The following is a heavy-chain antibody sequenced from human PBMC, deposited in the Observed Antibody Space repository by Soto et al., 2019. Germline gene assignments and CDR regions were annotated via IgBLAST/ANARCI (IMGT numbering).Heavy chain of an antibody. J-gene: IGHJ6*03. CDR3: ARVDGDPYYYYYMDV. V-gene: IGHV4-39*07. D-gene: IGHD4-17*01. CDR2: IYYSGST. CDR1: GGSISSSSYY. Sequence: SETLSLTCTVSGGSISSSSYYWGWIRQPPGKGLEWIGNIYYSGSTYYNPSLKSRVTISVDTSKNQFSLKLSSVTAADTAVYYCARVDGDPYYYYYMDVWGKGTTVTVSS.